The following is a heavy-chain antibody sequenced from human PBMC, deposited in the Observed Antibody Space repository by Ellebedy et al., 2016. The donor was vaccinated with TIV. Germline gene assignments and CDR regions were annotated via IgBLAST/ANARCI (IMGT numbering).Heavy chain of an antibody. D-gene: IGHD1-14*01. CDR1: GDSISSDYW. J-gene: IGHJ4*02. V-gene: IGHV4-4*02. CDR3: ARVRRLTTLDS. CDR2: IYHFGTT. Sequence: GSLRLSXGVSGDSISSDYWWTWVRQPPEKGLEWIREIYHFGTTNYNPSLKSRVTISVDKSKNQFSLRLTSMTAADTALYYCARVRRLTTLDSWGQGTLVTVSS.